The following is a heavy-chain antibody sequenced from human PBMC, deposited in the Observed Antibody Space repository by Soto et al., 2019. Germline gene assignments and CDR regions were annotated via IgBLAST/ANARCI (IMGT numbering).Heavy chain of an antibody. D-gene: IGHD2-15*01. CDR1: GFSLSTRGVG. CDR3: AHRRAYCSGGTCYSIWFDP. Sequence: ASGPTLVNPTQTLTLTCTFSGFSLSTRGVGVGWVRQPPGKALECLALIFWDGDQRYISSLKSRLTITKDTSKNQVVPTMTNMDPVDTATYYCAHRRAYCSGGTCYSIWFDPWGQGTLVTVSS. V-gene: IGHV2-5*02. J-gene: IGHJ5*02. CDR2: IFWDGDQ.